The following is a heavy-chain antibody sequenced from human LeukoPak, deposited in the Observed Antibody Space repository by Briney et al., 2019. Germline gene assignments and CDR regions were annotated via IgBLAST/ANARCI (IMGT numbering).Heavy chain of an antibody. CDR3: ASTTIFGVVTDDNWFDP. CDR2: IYYSGST. Sequence: SQTLSLTCTVSGGSISSGDYYWSWIRQPPGKGLEWIVYIYYSGSTYYNPSLKSRVTISVDTSKNQFSLKLSSMTAADTAVYYCASTTIFGVVTDDNWFDPWGQGTLVTVSS. CDR1: GGSISSGDYY. D-gene: IGHD3-3*01. J-gene: IGHJ5*02. V-gene: IGHV4-30-4*08.